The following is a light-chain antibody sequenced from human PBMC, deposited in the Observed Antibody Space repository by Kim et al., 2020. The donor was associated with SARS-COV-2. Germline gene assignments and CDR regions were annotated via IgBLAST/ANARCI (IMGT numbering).Light chain of an antibody. J-gene: IGKJ1*01. CDR3: QQYDRSPWT. Sequence: LSPGERATRSCRASQSVSTNLAWYQQTPGQAPRLLIFAASSRATGIPDGFSGSGSGTDFSLTISRLEPEDFAVYYCQQYDRSPWTFGQGTKVDIK. CDR2: AAS. CDR1: QSVSTN. V-gene: IGKV3-20*01.